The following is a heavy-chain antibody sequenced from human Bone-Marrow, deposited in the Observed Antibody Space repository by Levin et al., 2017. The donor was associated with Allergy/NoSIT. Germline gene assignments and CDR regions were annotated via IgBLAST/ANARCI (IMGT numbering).Heavy chain of an antibody. CDR3: ARGHWYGPYYYYYYGMDV. V-gene: IGHV4-59*01. J-gene: IGHJ6*02. Sequence: PGGSLRLSCTVSGGSISSYYWSWIRQPPGKGLEWIGYIYYSGSTNYNPSLKSRVTISVDTSKNQFSLKLSSVTAADTAVYYCARGHWYGPYYYYYYGMDVWGQGTTVTVSS. CDR1: GGSISSYY. CDR2: IYYSGST. D-gene: IGHD3-10*01.